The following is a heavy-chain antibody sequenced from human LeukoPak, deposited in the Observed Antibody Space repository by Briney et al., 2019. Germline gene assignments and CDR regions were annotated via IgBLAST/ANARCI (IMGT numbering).Heavy chain of an antibody. Sequence: GGSLRLSCAASGFTFSSYAMHWVRQAPGKGLEWVAVISYDGSNKYYADSVKGRFTISRDNSKNTLYLQMNSLRAEDTAVYYCARSPNYFDYWGQGALVTVSS. CDR1: GFTFSSYA. CDR2: ISYDGSNK. CDR3: ARSPNYFDY. J-gene: IGHJ4*02. V-gene: IGHV3-30*04.